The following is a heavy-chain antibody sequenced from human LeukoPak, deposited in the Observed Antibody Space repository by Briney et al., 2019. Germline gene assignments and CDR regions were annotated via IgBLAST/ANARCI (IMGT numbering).Heavy chain of an antibody. CDR3: ARDLAGHFGGFYFDY. CDR1: GGSISSSSYY. D-gene: IGHD2-21*01. J-gene: IGHJ4*02. CDR2: IYYSGST. V-gene: IGHV4-39*07. Sequence: PSETLSLTCTVSGGSISSSSYYWGWIRQPPGKGLEWIGTIYYSGSTYYNPSLKSRVTISVDTSKNQFSLKVNSVTAADTAVYYCARDLAGHFGGFYFDYWGQGTLVTVSS.